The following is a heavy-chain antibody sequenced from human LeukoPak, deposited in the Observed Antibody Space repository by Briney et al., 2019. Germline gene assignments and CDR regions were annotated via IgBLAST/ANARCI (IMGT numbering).Heavy chain of an antibody. Sequence: GGSLRLSCAASGFIFSSYAMSWVRQAPGKGLEWVSVISGSGGSTYYADSVKGRFTISRDNSKNTLYLQMNSLRAEDTAVYYCVTEVQGNIVGATLGFDYWGQGTLVTVYS. CDR3: VTEVQGNIVGATLGFDY. J-gene: IGHJ4*02. CDR1: GFIFSSYA. CDR2: ISGSGGST. D-gene: IGHD1-26*01. V-gene: IGHV3-23*01.